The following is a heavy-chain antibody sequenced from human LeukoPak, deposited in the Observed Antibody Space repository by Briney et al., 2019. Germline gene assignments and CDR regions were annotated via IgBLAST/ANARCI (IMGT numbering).Heavy chain of an antibody. V-gene: IGHV3-30-3*01. CDR1: AFTFSSYA. J-gene: IGHJ6*02. Sequence: PGGSLRLSCAASAFTFSSYAMHWVRKAPGKGLEWVAVISYDGSNKYYADSVKGRFTISRDNSKNTLYLQMNSLRAEDTAVYYCAREGYDYGDYSVSFVGYYYYGMDVWGQGTTVTVSS. CDR3: AREGYDYGDYSVSFVGYYYYGMDV. CDR2: ISYDGSNK. D-gene: IGHD4-17*01.